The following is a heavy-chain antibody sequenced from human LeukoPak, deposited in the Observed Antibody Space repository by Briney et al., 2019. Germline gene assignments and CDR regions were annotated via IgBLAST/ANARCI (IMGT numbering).Heavy chain of an antibody. CDR3: ARDSHGSGSYYNYYYGMDV. Sequence: NSSETLSLTCTVSGGSISSSSYYWGWIRQPPGKGLEWIGSIYYSGSTYYNPSLKSRVTISVDTSKNQFSLKLSSVTAADTAVYYCARDSHGSGSYYNYYYGMDVWGQGTTVTVSS. V-gene: IGHV4-39*07. D-gene: IGHD3-10*01. CDR2: IYYSGST. J-gene: IGHJ6*02. CDR1: GGSISSSSYY.